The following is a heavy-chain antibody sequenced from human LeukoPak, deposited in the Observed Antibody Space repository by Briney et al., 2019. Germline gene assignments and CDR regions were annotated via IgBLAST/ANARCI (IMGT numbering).Heavy chain of an antibody. D-gene: IGHD6-19*01. J-gene: IGHJ4*02. CDR1: GFTFDDYA. Sequence: PGRSLRLSCAASGFTFDDYAMSWVRQAPGKGLEWVSAISGSGGSTYYADSVKGRFTISRDNSKNTLYLQMNSLRAEDTAVYYCAKDEGLYSSGWYGEGWYFDYWGQGTLVTVSS. V-gene: IGHV3-23*01. CDR2: ISGSGGST. CDR3: AKDEGLYSSGWYGEGWYFDY.